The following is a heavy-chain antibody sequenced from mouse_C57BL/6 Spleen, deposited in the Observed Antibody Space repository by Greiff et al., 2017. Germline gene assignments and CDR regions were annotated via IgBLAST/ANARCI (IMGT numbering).Heavy chain of an antibody. D-gene: IGHD1-1*01. CDR1: GYSITSGYD. CDR3: ARDLTRGAMDY. J-gene: IGHJ4*01. V-gene: IGHV3-1*01. CDR2: ISYSGST. Sequence: EVKVVESGPGMVKPSQSLSLTCTVTGYSITSGYDWHWIRHFPGNKLEWMGYISYSGSTNYNPSLKSRISITHDTSKNHFFLKLNSVTTEDTATYYCARDLTRGAMDYWGQGTSVTVSS.